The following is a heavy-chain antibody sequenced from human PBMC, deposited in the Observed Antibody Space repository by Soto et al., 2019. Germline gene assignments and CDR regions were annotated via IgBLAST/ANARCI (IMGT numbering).Heavy chain of an antibody. CDR1: GFTFSTYS. V-gene: IGHV3-48*02. CDR2: ISSSSSTI. CDR3: AREALGIWYDFDY. Sequence: EVQLVESGGGLVQPGGSLRLSYAASGFTFSTYSMNWVRQAPGKGLEWVSYISSSSSTIYYADSVKGRFTISRDNAKNSLYLQMNSLRDEDTAVYYCAREALGIWYDFDYWGQGTLVTVSS. J-gene: IGHJ4*02. D-gene: IGHD2-8*01.